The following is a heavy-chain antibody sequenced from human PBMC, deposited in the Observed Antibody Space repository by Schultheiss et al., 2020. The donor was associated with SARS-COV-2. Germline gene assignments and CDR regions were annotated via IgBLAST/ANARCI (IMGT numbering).Heavy chain of an antibody. D-gene: IGHD2-21*02. CDR1: GFTFSSYG. V-gene: IGHV3-33*08. CDR3: VRGPKRGDYYFDY. J-gene: IGHJ4*02. CDR2: IWYDGSNK. Sequence: GESLKISCAASGFTFSSYGMHWVRQAPGKGLEWVAVIWYDGSNKYYADSVKGRFTISRDNSKNTLSLQMNSLRPEDTAMYYCVRGPKRGDYYFDYWGQGTLVTVSS.